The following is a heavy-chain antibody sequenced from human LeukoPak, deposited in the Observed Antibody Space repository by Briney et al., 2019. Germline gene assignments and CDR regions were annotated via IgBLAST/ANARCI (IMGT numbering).Heavy chain of an antibody. J-gene: IGHJ4*02. CDR2: ITSGSSPI. Sequence: GGSLRLSCAASGFTFRSYSMNWVRQAPGKGLEWVSYITSGSSPIYYADSVKGRFTISRDNAKNSLYLQMNGLRDEDTAVYYCARRAYGDDSFDYWGQGTLVTVSS. CDR3: ARRAYGDDSFDY. D-gene: IGHD4-17*01. V-gene: IGHV3-48*02. CDR1: GFTFRSYS.